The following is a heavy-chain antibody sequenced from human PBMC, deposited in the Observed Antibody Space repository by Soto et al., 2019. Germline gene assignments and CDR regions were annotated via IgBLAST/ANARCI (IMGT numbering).Heavy chain of an antibody. Sequence: SETLSLTCTVSGGSISSGGYYWSWIRQHPGKGLEWIGYIYYSGSTYYNPSLKSRVTISVDTSKNQISLKLSSVTAADTAVYYCARENSITFFFDYWGQGTLVTVSS. CDR1: GGSISSGGYY. J-gene: IGHJ4*02. CDR3: ARENSITFFFDY. D-gene: IGHD3-3*02. CDR2: IYYSGST. V-gene: IGHV4-31*03.